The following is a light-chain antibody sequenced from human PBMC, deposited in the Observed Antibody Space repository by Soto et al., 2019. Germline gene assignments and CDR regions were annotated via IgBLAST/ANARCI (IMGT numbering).Light chain of an antibody. CDR1: QGISSY. V-gene: IGKV1-8*01. Sequence: AIRMTQSPSALSASTGDRVSITCRASQGISSYLACYQQTPVKAPKLLIYAASTLQSGVPSRFSGSGSGTDFTLTISCLQSEDFATYYCQQYYSYPPTFGQGTKV. CDR2: AAS. CDR3: QQYYSYPPT. J-gene: IGKJ1*01.